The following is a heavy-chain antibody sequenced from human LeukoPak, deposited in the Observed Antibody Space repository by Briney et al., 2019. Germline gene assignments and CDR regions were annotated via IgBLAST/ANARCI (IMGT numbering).Heavy chain of an antibody. J-gene: IGHJ4*02. CDR1: NVSISSGSHY. CDR2: IYAGGRS. V-gene: IGHV4-61*02. CDR3: ASDHSGWLGLGY. Sequence: SQTLSLTCAVSNVSISSGSHYWNWIRQPAGKGLEWIGRIYAGGRSNYNPSLRSRVTISVDTSKNQFSLRLSSVTATDTGVYYCASDHSGWLGLGYWGQGTLVSVSS. D-gene: IGHD6-19*01.